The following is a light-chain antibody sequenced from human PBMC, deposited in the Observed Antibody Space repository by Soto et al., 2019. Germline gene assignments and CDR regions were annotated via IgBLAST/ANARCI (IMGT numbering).Light chain of an antibody. J-gene: IGLJ2*01. Sequence: QSALTQPRSVSASPGQSVTISCTGTSNDIGRYDYVSWYQHHPGKAPKLVIFDVSKRPSGVPDRFSGSKSGNTASLTISGLQPDDEADYYCSSTADSYNLEIGGGTKVTVL. V-gene: IGLV2-11*01. CDR3: SSTADSYNLE. CDR1: SNDIGRYDY. CDR2: DVS.